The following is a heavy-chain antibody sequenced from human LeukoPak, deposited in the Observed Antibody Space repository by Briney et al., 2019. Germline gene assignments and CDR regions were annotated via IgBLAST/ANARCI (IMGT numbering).Heavy chain of an antibody. CDR1: GYTFTSYD. V-gene: IGHV1-8*03. D-gene: IGHD3-3*01. J-gene: IGHJ5*02. CDR3: ARGYRVAFLAWLFPSDP. Sequence: ASVKVSCKASGYTFTSYDINWVRQPAAQGLEWVGWMNPNSGNTGYAQKFQGRVTITRNTSISTAYMELSSLRSEDTAVYSCARGYRVAFLAWLFPSDPWGQGNLVTVSS. CDR2: MNPNSGNT.